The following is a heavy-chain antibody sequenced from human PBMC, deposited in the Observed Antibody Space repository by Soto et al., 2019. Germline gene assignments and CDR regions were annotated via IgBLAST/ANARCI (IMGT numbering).Heavy chain of an antibody. CDR1: GFTFSSYG. Sequence: QVQLVESGGGVVQPGRSLRLSCAASGFTFSSYGMHWVRQAPGKGLEWVAVISYDGSNKYYADSVKGRFTISRDNSKNTLYLQMNSLRAEDTAVYYCAKDGLNRLELRDYYYGMDVWGQGTTVTVSS. D-gene: IGHD1-7*01. CDR3: AKDGLNRLELRDYYYGMDV. V-gene: IGHV3-30*18. CDR2: ISYDGSNK. J-gene: IGHJ6*02.